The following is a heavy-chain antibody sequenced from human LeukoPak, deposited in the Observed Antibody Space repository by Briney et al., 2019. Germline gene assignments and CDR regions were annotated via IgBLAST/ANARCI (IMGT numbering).Heavy chain of an antibody. CDR2: IYPGDSDT. CDR3: ARTGAYCSSTSCYEDPYGMDV. D-gene: IGHD2-2*01. V-gene: IGHV5-51*01. CDR1: GYSFTSYW. Sequence: GESPKISCKGSGYSFTSYWIGWVRQMPGKGLEWMGIIYPGDSDTRYSPSFQGQVTISADKSISTAYLQWSSLKASDTAMYYCARTGAYCSSTSCYEDPYGMDVWGQGTTVTVSS. J-gene: IGHJ6*02.